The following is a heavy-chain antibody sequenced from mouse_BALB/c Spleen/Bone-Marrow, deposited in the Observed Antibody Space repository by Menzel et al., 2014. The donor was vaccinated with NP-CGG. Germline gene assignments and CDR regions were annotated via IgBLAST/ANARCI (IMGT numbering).Heavy chain of an antibody. CDR2: IYPGDGDT. CDR3: ARRRREYYFDY. J-gene: IGHJ2*01. V-gene: IGHV1-87*01. CDR1: GYTFTSYW. Sequence: QVQLQQSGAELARPGASVKLSCKASGYTFTSYWMQWVKQRPGQGLEWIEAIYPGDGDTRYTQKFKGKATLTADKSSSTACMQLSSLASEDSAVYYCARRRREYYFDYWGQGTTLTVSS. D-gene: IGHD2-12*01.